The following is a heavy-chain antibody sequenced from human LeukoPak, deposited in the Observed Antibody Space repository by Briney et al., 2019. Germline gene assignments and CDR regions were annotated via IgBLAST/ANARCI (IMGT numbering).Heavy chain of an antibody. CDR2: ISGSGGST. J-gene: IGHJ4*02. Sequence: PGGSLRLSCAASGFTFSSHAMSWVRQAPGKGLEWVSAISGSGGSTYYADSVKGRFTISRDNSKNTLYLQMNSLRAEDTAVYYCAKGGSSYYDTNDYWGQGTLVTVSS. D-gene: IGHD3-22*01. V-gene: IGHV3-23*01. CDR1: GFTFSSHA. CDR3: AKGGSSYYDTNDY.